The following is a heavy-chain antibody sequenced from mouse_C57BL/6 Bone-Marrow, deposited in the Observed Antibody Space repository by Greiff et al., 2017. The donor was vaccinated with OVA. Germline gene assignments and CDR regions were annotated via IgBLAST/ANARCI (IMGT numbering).Heavy chain of an antibody. J-gene: IGHJ2*01. Sequence: EVQLVESGGGLVKPGGSLKLSCAASGFTFSSYTMSWVRQTPEKRLEWVATISGGGGNTYYPDSVKGRFTISRDNAKNTLYLQMSSLRSEDTALYYCARPYGNYFDYWGQGTTLTVSS. CDR3: ARPYGNYFDY. CDR2: ISGGGGNT. V-gene: IGHV5-9*01. D-gene: IGHD2-1*01. CDR1: GFTFSSYT.